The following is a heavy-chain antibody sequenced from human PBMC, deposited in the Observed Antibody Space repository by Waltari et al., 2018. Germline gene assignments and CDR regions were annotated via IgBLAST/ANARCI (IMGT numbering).Heavy chain of an antibody. CDR3: AARGHSSGLEYFDY. CDR1: GGSISSSSYY. CDR2: IYYSGTT. Sequence: QLQLQESGPGLVKPSETLSLTCTVSGGSISSSSYYWGWIRQPPGKGLEWIGSIYYSGTTYYNPSLKSRVTISVDTSKNQFSLKLSSVTAADTAVYYCAARGHSSGLEYFDYWGQGTLVTVSS. J-gene: IGHJ4*02. D-gene: IGHD6-19*01. V-gene: IGHV4-39*01.